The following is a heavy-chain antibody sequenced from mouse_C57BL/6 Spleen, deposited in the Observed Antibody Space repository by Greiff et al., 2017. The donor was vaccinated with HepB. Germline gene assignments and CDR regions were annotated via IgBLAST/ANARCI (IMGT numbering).Heavy chain of an antibody. CDR2: IYPGDGDT. V-gene: IGHV1-82*01. CDR1: GYAFSSSW. J-gene: IGHJ4*01. D-gene: IGHD1-1*01. CDR3: ARAPYYSGSSYDYAMDY. Sequence: QVQLQQSGPELVKPGASVKISCKASGYAFSSSWMNWVKQRPGKGLEWIGRIYPGDGDTNYNGKFKGKATLTADKSSSTAYMQLSSLTSEDSAVYFCARAPYYSGSSYDYAMDYWGQGTSVTVSS.